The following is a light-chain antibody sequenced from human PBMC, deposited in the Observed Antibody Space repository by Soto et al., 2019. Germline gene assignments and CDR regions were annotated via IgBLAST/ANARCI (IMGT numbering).Light chain of an antibody. CDR3: QQLNSYPPWP. J-gene: IGKJ1*01. CDR2: AAS. CDR1: QGIRNY. V-gene: IGKV1-9*01. Sequence: DIQLTQSPSFLSASIGDRVTITCRASQGIRNYLAWYQQKPGKAPKLLLYAASTLQCAVPSRFSGSGSGTEFTLTISSLQPEDFATYFCQQLNSYPPWPFGQGTNVEIK.